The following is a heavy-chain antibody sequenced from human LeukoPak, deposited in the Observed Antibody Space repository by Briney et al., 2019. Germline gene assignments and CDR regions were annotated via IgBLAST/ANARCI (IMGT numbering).Heavy chain of an antibody. D-gene: IGHD4-23*01. CDR1: GDTFRNYA. CDR3: ARDVTTVGPLDS. CDR2: VIPVLGKP. J-gene: IGHJ4*02. V-gene: IGHV1-69*04. Sequence: SVKVSCKASGDTFRNYAISWVRQAPGQGLEWMGRVIPVLGKPTYAQRFQGRVTITADKPTTTVYMELSSLRSEDTAVYYCARDVTTVGPLDSWGQGTLVTVSS.